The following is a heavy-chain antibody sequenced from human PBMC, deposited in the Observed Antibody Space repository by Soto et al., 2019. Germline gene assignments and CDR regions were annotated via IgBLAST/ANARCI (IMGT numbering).Heavy chain of an antibody. CDR1: GYTLTELS. V-gene: IGHV1-24*01. CDR3: ATDGSHGLLFDY. CDR2: FDPEDGET. J-gene: IGHJ4*02. Sequence: ASVKVSCKVSGYTLTELSMHWVRQAPGKGLEWMGGFDPEDGETIYAQKFQGRVTMTKDTSTDTAYMELSSLRSEDTAVYYCATDGSHGLLFDYWGQGTLVTVSS. D-gene: IGHD1-26*01.